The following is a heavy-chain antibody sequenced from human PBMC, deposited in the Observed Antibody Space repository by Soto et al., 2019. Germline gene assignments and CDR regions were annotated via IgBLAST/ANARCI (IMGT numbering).Heavy chain of an antibody. CDR1: GFTFRSCS. Sequence: GGSLRLSCASSGFTFRSCSMNWVRQAPWKGLEWVSFISGSGDTKYYADSVKGRFTISRDNAKNSLYLQMSSLRDEATAVYYCGKYCSSDVCFDYWGQGTLVTVSS. CDR3: GKYCSSDVCFDY. D-gene: IGHD2-8*01. J-gene: IGHJ4*02. CDR2: ISGSGDTK. V-gene: IGHV3-48*02.